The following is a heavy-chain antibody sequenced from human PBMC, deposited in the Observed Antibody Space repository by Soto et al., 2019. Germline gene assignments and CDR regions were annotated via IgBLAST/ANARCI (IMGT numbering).Heavy chain of an antibody. V-gene: IGHV4-59*01. J-gene: IGHJ3*02. CDR2: IYCSGST. CDR1: GGSISSYY. D-gene: IGHD3-10*01. Sequence: QVQLQESGPGLVKPSETLSLTCTVSGGSISSYYWSWIRQPPGKGLEWIGYIYCSGSTNYNPSLKSRVTISVDTSKNQFSLKLSSVTAADTAVYYCARVWGGAFDIWGQGTMVTVSS. CDR3: ARVWGGAFDI.